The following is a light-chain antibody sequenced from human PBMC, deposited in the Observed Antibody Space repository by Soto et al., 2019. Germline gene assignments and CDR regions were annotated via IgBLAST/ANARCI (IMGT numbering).Light chain of an antibody. J-gene: IGKJ1*01. Sequence: DIQMTQSPSSLSASVGDRVTITCRASQSISSYLNWYQQKPGKAPKLLIYAASSLQSGVPSRFSGSGSGTDFTLTISSLQPEDFATYYCQQSYSIIWTFGQGTKV. CDR3: QQSYSIIWT. CDR1: QSISSY. CDR2: AAS. V-gene: IGKV1-39*01.